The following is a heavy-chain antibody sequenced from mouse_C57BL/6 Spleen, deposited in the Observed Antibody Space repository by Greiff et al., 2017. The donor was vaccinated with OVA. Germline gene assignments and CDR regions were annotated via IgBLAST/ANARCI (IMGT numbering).Heavy chain of an antibody. CDR1: GFTFSSYG. CDR2: ISSGGSYI. CDR3: ARRVVDY. D-gene: IGHD1-1*01. V-gene: IGHV5-6*02. J-gene: IGHJ2*01. Sequence: DVKLVESGGDLVKPGGSLKLSCAASGFTFSSYGMSWVRQTPDKRLEWVARISSGGSYIYYPDSVKGRFTISRDNAKNTLYLQMSSLKSEDTAMYYCARRVVDYWGQGTTLTVSS.